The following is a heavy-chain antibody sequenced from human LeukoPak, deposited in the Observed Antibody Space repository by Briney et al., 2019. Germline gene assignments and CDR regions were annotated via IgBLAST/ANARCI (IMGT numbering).Heavy chain of an antibody. Sequence: ASVKVSCKASGGTFSSYAISWVRQAPGQGLEWMGGIIPIFGTANYAQKFQGRVTITTDESTSTAYMELSSLRSEDTAVYYCARALVVVAAMTGGWFDPWGQGTPVTVSS. V-gene: IGHV1-69*05. J-gene: IGHJ5*02. CDR3: ARALVVVAAMTGGWFDP. CDR1: GGTFSSYA. CDR2: IIPIFGTA. D-gene: IGHD2-15*01.